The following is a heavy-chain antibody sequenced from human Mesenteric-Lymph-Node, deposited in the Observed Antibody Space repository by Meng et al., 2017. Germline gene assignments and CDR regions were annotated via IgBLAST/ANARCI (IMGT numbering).Heavy chain of an antibody. D-gene: IGHD6-6*01. V-gene: IGHV3-33*01. CDR3: AREARDAFDI. CDR1: GFTFSSYG. CDR2: IWYDGSNK. J-gene: IGHJ3*02. Sequence: GESLKISCAASGFTFSSYGMHWVRQAPGKGLEWVAVIWYDGSNKYYADSVKGRFTISRDNSKNTLYLQMNSLRAEDTAVYYCAREARDAFDIWDQGTMVTVSS.